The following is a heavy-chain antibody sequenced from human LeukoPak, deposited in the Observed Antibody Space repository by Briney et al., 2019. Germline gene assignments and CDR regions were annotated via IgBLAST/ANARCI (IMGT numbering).Heavy chain of an antibody. V-gene: IGHV1-69*05. D-gene: IGHD2-2*01. CDR3: GRADRYCTTTNCYYYFDY. CDR2: FIPIFGTA. Sequence: SVKVSCKASGGTFSSYAISWVRQAPGQGLEWMGGFIPIFGTATYAQKFQGRVTITMDESTSTAYMEPSSLRSEDTAMYYCGRADRYCTTTNCYYYFDYWGQGTLVTVSS. J-gene: IGHJ4*02. CDR1: GGTFSSYA.